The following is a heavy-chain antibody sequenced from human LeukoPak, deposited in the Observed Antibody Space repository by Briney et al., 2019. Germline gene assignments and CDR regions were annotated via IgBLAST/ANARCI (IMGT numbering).Heavy chain of an antibody. CDR1: GFTFSSYA. CDR2: IRSTGDST. Sequence: GGSLRLSCAASGFTFSSYAITWVRQAPGKGLEWVSSIRSTGDSTFYADSVKGRFTISRDNSKNTLYLQMNSLRAEDTAVYYCAGRAGAYSHPYDYWGQGTLVTVSS. D-gene: IGHD4/OR15-4a*01. CDR3: AGRAGAYSHPYDY. J-gene: IGHJ4*02. V-gene: IGHV3-23*01.